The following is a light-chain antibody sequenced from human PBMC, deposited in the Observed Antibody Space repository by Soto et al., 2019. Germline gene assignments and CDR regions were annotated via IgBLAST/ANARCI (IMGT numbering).Light chain of an antibody. CDR2: AAS. Sequence: EIVLTQSPATLSVSPGERATLSCRASQSVGNNFAWYQQKPGQAPMLLIFAASTRATGVPARFSGSGSGTEFTLIISSLQSEDFGVYYCQQYGDWPLTFGGGAKVEIE. CDR3: QQYGDWPLT. CDR1: QSVGNN. V-gene: IGKV3-15*01. J-gene: IGKJ4*01.